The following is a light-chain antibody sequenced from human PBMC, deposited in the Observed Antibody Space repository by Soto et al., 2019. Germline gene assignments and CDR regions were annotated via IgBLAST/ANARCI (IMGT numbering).Light chain of an antibody. Sequence: EIVMTQSPATLSVSPGERATLSCRASQSISSDLAWYQQKPGQAPRLLISGASTRATGVPARFSASGSGTEFTLTINSLQTEDSAVYYCQQYNKWPPITFGQGTRLEIK. V-gene: IGKV3-15*01. J-gene: IGKJ5*01. CDR3: QQYNKWPPIT. CDR1: QSISSD. CDR2: GAS.